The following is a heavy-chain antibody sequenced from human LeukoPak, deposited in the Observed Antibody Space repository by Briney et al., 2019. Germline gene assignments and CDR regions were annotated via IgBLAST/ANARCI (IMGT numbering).Heavy chain of an antibody. CDR3: ARGGFYCGGDCYVDY. V-gene: IGHV4-34*01. CDR2: INHSGST. J-gene: IGHJ4*02. Sequence: SETLSLTCAVYGGSFSPYYWSWIRQPPGKGLGWIGEINHSGSTNYNPSLKSRVAISVDTSKNQFSLRLSSVTAADTAVYYCARGGFYCGGDCYVDYWGQGTLVTVSS. CDR1: GGSFSPYY. D-gene: IGHD2-21*02.